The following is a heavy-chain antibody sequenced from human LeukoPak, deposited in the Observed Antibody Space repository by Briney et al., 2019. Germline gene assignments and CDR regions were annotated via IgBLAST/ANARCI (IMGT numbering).Heavy chain of an antibody. CDR1: GGSISSSSYY. Sequence: SETLSLTCTVSGGSISSSSYYWGWIRQPPGKGPEWIGGIYYSGSTYYNPSLKSRVTISVDTSKNQFSLKLSSVTAADTAVYYCARVRFLEWLVPGYFDYWGQGTLVTVSS. J-gene: IGHJ4*02. D-gene: IGHD3-3*01. V-gene: IGHV4-39*01. CDR2: IYYSGST. CDR3: ARVRFLEWLVPGYFDY.